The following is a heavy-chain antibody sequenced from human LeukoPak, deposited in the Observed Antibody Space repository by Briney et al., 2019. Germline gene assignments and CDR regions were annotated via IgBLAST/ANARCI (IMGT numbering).Heavy chain of an antibody. V-gene: IGHV3-7*01. CDR3: ARGSELRYFDWYRVGAFDI. D-gene: IGHD3-9*01. CDR1: GFTFSSYW. CDR2: IKQDGSEK. J-gene: IGHJ3*02. Sequence: PGGSLRLSCAASGFTFSSYWMSWVRQAPGKGLEWVANIKQDGSEKYYVDSVKGRFTISRDNAKNSLYLQMNSLRAEDTAVYYCARGSELRYFDWYRVGAFDIWGQGTMVTVSS.